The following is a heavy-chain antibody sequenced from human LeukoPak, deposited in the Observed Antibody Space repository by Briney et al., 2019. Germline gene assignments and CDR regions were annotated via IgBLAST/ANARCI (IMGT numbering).Heavy chain of an antibody. CDR1: GGTFSSYA. V-gene: IGHV1-69*01. D-gene: IGHD3-3*01. CDR3: ASITIFGVVKTAFDY. CDR2: IIPIFGTA. J-gene: IGHJ4*02. Sequence: SVKVSCKASGGTFSSYAISWVRQAPGQGLEWMGGIIPIFGTANYAQKFQGRVTITADESTSTAYMELSSLRSEDTAVYYCASITIFGVVKTAFDYWGQGTLVTVSS.